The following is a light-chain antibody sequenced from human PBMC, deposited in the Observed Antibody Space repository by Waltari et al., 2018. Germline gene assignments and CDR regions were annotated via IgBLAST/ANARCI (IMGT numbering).Light chain of an antibody. J-gene: IGKJ4*01. V-gene: IGKV4-1*01. CDR3: QQYYNTPLT. CDR2: WAS. Sequence: DIVMTQSPESLAVSLGARATINCKSSESVLYSRNNKDHLAWYQQKPGQRPKLLIYWASTRESGVPDRFSGSGSETEFTLTINSLQAEDVAVYYCQQYYNTPLTFGGGTKVEIK. CDR1: ESVLYSRNNKDH.